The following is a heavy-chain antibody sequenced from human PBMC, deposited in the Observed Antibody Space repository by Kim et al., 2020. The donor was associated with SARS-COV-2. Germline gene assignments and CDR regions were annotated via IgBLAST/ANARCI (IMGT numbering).Heavy chain of an antibody. CDR2: GTA. V-gene: IGHV1-69*01. J-gene: IGHJ5*02. Sequence: GTANYAQKFQGRVTITADESTSTAYVELSSLRSEDTAVYYCARDDGWFDPWGQGTLVTVSS. CDR3: ARDDGWFDP.